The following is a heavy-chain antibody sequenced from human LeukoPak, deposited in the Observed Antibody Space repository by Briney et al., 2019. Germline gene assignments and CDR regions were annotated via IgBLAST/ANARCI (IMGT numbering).Heavy chain of an antibody. D-gene: IGHD3-10*01. V-gene: IGHV3-23*01. CDR2: ITSISDGT. CDR3: VKDRPNYFGWNGHYYTRNGDS. Sequence: GGSLRLSCAASGFTFNIYAMSWVRQAPGEGLEWVSSITSISDGTFCADSVKGRFTISRDNSKSTLYLQMNSLRAEDTALYYCVKDRPNYFGWNGHYYTRNGDSWGQGTLVTVSS. CDR1: GFTFNIYA. J-gene: IGHJ5*01.